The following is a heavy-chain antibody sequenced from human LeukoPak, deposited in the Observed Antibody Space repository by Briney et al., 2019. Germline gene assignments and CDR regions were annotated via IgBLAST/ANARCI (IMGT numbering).Heavy chain of an antibody. V-gene: IGHV1-24*01. Sequence: ASVKVSCKVSGYTLTELSMHWVRQAPGKGLEWMGGFDPEDGETIYAQKFQGRVTMTEDTSTDTAYMELSSLRSEDTAVYYCATGVSEPPPFDYWGQGTLVTVPS. CDR3: ATGVSEPPPFDY. CDR2: FDPEDGET. J-gene: IGHJ4*02. D-gene: IGHD6-25*01. CDR1: GYTLTELS.